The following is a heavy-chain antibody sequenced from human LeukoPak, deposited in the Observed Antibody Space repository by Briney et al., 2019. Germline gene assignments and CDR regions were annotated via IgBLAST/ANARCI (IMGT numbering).Heavy chain of an antibody. CDR3: ARGTPYDFWSGYYPFGY. Sequence: ASVKVSCKASGYTFTSYDINWVRQATGQGLEWMGWMNPNSGNTGYAQKFQGRVTMTRNTSISTAYMELSSLRSEDTAVYYCARGTPYDFWSGYYPFGYWGQGTLVTVSS. J-gene: IGHJ4*02. D-gene: IGHD3-3*01. CDR1: GYTFTSYD. V-gene: IGHV1-8*01. CDR2: MNPNSGNT.